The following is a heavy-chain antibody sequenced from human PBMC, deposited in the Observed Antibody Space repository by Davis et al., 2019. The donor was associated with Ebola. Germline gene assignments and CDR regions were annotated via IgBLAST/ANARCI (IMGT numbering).Heavy chain of an antibody. CDR2: ISGSGGST. D-gene: IGHD3-22*01. J-gene: IGHJ6*03. CDR1: GFPFSSYA. Sequence: PGGSLRLSCAASGFPFSSYAMSWVRQAPGKGLEWVSAISGSGGSTYYADSVKGRFTTSRDNSKNTLYLQMNSLRAEDTAVYYCAKDYYDSSGPTYYYYYMDVWGKGTTVTVSS. CDR3: AKDYYDSSGPTYYYYYMDV. V-gene: IGHV3-23*01.